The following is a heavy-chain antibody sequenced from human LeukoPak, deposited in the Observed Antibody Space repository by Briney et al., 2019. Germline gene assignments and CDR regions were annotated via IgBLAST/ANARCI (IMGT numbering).Heavy chain of an antibody. V-gene: IGHV3-49*03. Sequence: GGSLRLPCTASGFIFGDYAMSWIRQAPGKGLEWVGFIRSKAYGETADYAASVKGRFTISRDDSKAIAYLQMNSLKTEDTAVYHCTRDRGAYNLYDYWGQGTLVTVSS. CDR3: TRDRGAYNLYDY. CDR2: IRSKAYGETA. J-gene: IGHJ4*02. CDR1: GFIFGDYA. D-gene: IGHD1-1*01.